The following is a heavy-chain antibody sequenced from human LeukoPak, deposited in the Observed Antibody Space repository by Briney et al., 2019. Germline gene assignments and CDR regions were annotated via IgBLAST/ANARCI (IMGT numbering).Heavy chain of an antibody. CDR3: AKGSYSSSWYSRRAFDI. CDR1: GFTFDDYA. V-gene: IGHV3-9*01. D-gene: IGHD6-13*01. CDR2: ITWNSGSI. J-gene: IGHJ3*02. Sequence: GGSLRLSCAASGFTFDDYAMPWVRQAPGKGLEWVSGITWNSGSIGYADSVKGRFTISRDNAKNSLYLQMNSLRAEDTALYYCAKGSYSSSWYSRRAFDIWGQGTMVTVSS.